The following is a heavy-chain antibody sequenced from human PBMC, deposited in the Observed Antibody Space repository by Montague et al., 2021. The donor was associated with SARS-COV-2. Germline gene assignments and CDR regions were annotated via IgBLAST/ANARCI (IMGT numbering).Heavy chain of an antibody. J-gene: IGHJ4*02. D-gene: IGHD2-21*01. CDR1: GGSISSSSYY. V-gene: IGHV4-39*01. Sequence: SETLSLTCTVSGGSISSSSYYWGWIRQPPGKGLEWIGSIDNSGITYYNPSLRSRITISVDTSKNQFSLKLSSVTAADTAVYYCASGVDSYWSGSFANWGQGTLVTVSS. CDR3: ASGVDSYWSGSFAN. CDR2: IDNSGIT.